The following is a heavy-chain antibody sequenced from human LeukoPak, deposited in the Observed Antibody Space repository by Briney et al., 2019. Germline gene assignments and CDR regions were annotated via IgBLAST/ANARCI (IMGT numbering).Heavy chain of an antibody. CDR1: GGSFSGYY. Sequence: SETLSLTCAVYGGSFSGYYWSWIRQPPGKGLEWIGEINHSGSTNYNPSLKSRVTISVDTSKNQFSLKLSSVTAADTAVYYCARAGVIVPFDIWGQGTMVTVSS. D-gene: IGHD3-16*02. J-gene: IGHJ3*02. V-gene: IGHV4-34*01. CDR3: ARAGVIVPFDI. CDR2: INHSGST.